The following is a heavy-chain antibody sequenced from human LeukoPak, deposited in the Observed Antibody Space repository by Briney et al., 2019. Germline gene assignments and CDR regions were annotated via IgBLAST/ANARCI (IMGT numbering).Heavy chain of an antibody. Sequence: SETLSLTCTVSGGSISSYYWSWIRQPPGKGLEWIGYIYDSGGTNYNPSLKSRVTISVDTSKNQFSLKLSSVTAADTAVYYCARASSYGGNSIDWGQGTLVTVSS. D-gene: IGHD4-23*01. CDR2: IYDSGGT. CDR3: ARASSYGGNSID. J-gene: IGHJ4*02. CDR1: GGSISSYY. V-gene: IGHV4-59*01.